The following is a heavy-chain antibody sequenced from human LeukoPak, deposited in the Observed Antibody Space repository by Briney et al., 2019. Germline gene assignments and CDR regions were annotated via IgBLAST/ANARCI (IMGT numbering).Heavy chain of an antibody. J-gene: IGHJ4*02. V-gene: IGHV3-7*01. Sequence: PGGSLRLSCVASGFTFINYWISCFRRAPGKGREGLPNIKQDGSGTFYVGSVKGRFSISRDNAKNSVHLQMNSLRVEDTAVYYCARDWSVAANRFDFWGQGTLVTVSS. CDR1: GFTFINYW. CDR2: IKQDGSGT. CDR3: ARDWSVAANRFDF. D-gene: IGHD2-15*01.